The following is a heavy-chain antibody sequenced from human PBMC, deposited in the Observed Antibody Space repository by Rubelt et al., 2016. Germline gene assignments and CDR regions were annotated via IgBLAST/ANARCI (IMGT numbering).Heavy chain of an antibody. CDR3: AHVPQFRWVAT. CDR2: IYWDDDK. J-gene: IGHJ5*02. CDR1: GFSLITNGVG. V-gene: IGHV2-5*02. D-gene: IGHD3-10*02. Sequence: QITLKESGPSLVRPTQTLTLTCTFSGFSLITNGVGVGWIRQPPGKALEWLALIYWDDDKRYSPSLKSRLTSTKDTSKNQVVFTMTNMEPVDTATYYCAHVPQFRWVATWGQGTLVTVSA.